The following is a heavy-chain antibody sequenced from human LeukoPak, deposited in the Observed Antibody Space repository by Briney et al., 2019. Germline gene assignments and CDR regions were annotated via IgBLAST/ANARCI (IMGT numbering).Heavy chain of an antibody. CDR2: INHSGST. V-gene: IGHV4-34*01. CDR3: ARGLGGTDY. J-gene: IGHJ4*02. Sequence: SETLSLTCAVYGGSFSGYYWSWIRQPTGKGLEWIGEINHSGSTNYNPSLKSRVTISVDTSKNQFSLKLSSVTAADTAVYYCARGLGGTDYWGQGTLVTVSS. D-gene: IGHD3-16*01. CDR1: GGSFSGYY.